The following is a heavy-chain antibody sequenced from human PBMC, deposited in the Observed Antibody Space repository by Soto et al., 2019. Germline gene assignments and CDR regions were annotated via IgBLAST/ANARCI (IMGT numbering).Heavy chain of an antibody. J-gene: IGHJ6*03. Sequence: SVKVSCKASGGTFSSYTISWVRQAPGQGLEWMGRIIPILGIANYAQKFQGRVTITADKSTSTAYMELSSLRSEDTAVYYCGRDYGSGSRRYYYYYMDVWGKGTTVTVSS. CDR1: GGTFSSYT. CDR2: IIPILGIA. D-gene: IGHD3-10*01. CDR3: GRDYGSGSRRYYYYYMDV. V-gene: IGHV1-69*02.